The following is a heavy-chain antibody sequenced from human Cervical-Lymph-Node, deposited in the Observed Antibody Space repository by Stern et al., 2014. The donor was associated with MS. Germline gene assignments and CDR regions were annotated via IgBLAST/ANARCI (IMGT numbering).Heavy chain of an antibody. CDR1: GFTFNKYA. CDR2: ISGSGGSI. V-gene: IGHV3-23*04. CDR3: AKQYFDSSGYSYYYGMDV. D-gene: IGHD3-22*01. Sequence: EVQLVESGGDLVQPGGSLRLSCAASGFTFNKYAMNWVRQAPGKGLEWVSTISGSGGSIYYADAVKGRFTISRDNSENTLYLQVHSLRAEDTAIYYCAKQYFDSSGYSYYYGMDVWGQGITVTVSS. J-gene: IGHJ6*02.